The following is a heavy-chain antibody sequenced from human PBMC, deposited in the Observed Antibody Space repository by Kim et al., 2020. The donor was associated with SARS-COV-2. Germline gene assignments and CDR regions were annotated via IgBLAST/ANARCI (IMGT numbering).Heavy chain of an antibody. J-gene: IGHJ6*02. CDR2: IYYSGST. CDR1: GGSISSSSYY. V-gene: IGHV4-39*01. Sequence: SETLSLTCTVSGGSISSSSYYWGWIRQPPGKGLEWIGSIYYSGSTYYNPSLKSRVTISVDTSKNQFSLKLSSVTAADTAVYYCARMVRGDSVWSRRKYYYYYYGMDVWGQGTTVTVSS. D-gene: IGHD3-10*01. CDR3: ARMVRGDSVWSRRKYYYYYYGMDV.